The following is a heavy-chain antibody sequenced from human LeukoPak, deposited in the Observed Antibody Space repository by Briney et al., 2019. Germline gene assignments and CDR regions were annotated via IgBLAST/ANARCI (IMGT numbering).Heavy chain of an antibody. CDR2: MNPNSGNT. D-gene: IGHD3-3*01. V-gene: IGHV1-8*01. CDR3: ARVVGVGITIFGVA. J-gene: IGHJ5*02. Sequence: ASVXXXCKASGXTFTSYDXNWVRQXTXXGXEXMGWMNPNSGNTGYAQKFQGRVTMTRNTSISTAYMELSSLRSEDTAVYYCARVVGVGITIFGVAWGQGTLVTVSS. CDR1: GXTFTSYD.